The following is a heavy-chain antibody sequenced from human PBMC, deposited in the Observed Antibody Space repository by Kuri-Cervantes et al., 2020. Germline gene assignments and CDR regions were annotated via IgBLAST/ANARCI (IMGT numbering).Heavy chain of an antibody. CDR3: ARGRSGYYPHKYNWFDP. D-gene: IGHD3-3*01. J-gene: IGHJ5*02. CDR1: GGSFSNYY. CDR2: ISYSGST. V-gene: IGHV4-59*01. Sequence: GSLRLSCTVSGGSFSNYYWNFIRQPPGKGLEWIGYISYSGSTKYNPSLKSRVTMSVDTSKSQFSLNVSSVTAADTAVYYCARGRSGYYPHKYNWFDPWGQGTLVTVSS.